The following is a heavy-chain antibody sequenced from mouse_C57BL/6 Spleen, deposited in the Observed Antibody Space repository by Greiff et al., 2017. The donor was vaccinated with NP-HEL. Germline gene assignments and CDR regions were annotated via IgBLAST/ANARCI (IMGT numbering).Heavy chain of an antibody. V-gene: IGHV1-53*01. Sequence: QVQLQPPGTELVKPGASVKLSCKASGYTFTSYWMHWVKQRPGQGLEWIGNINPSNGGTNYNEKFKSKATLTVDKSSSTAYMQLSSLTSEDSAVYYCARSNYGSSYRFAYWGQGTLVTVSA. J-gene: IGHJ3*01. CDR1: GYTFTSYW. D-gene: IGHD1-1*01. CDR3: ARSNYGSSYRFAY. CDR2: INPSNGGT.